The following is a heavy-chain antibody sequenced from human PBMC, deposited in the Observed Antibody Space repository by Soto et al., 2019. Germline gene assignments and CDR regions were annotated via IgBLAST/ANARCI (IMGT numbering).Heavy chain of an antibody. J-gene: IGHJ3*02. CDR1: GYSFTTYW. CDR2: IYPGDSGT. CDR3: ARPDYDSSGSGIIFDAFDI. V-gene: IGHV5-51*01. D-gene: IGHD3-22*01. Sequence: PGESLKISCEGSGYSFTTYWIAWVRQMPGKGLEWMGIIYPGDSGTRYSPSFQGQVTISADKSISTAYLQWSSLKASDTAMYYCARPDYDSSGSGIIFDAFDIWGQGTMVTVSS.